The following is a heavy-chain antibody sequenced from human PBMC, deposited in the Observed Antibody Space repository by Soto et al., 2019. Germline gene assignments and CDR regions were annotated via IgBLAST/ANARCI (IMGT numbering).Heavy chain of an antibody. Sequence: SETLSLTCTVSGGSISSYYWSWIRQPPGKGLEWIGYIYYSGSTNYNPSLKSRVTISVDTSKNQFPLKLSSVTAADTAVYYCARDGAGAWLGELFGWFDPWGQGTLVTVSS. CDR1: GGSISSYY. D-gene: IGHD3-10*01. CDR3: ARDGAGAWLGELFGWFDP. CDR2: IYYSGST. J-gene: IGHJ5*02. V-gene: IGHV4-59*01.